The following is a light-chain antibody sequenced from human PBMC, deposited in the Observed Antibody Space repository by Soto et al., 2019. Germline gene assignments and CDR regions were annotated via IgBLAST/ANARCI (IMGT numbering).Light chain of an antibody. V-gene: IGLV2-14*03. CDR2: DVS. Sequence: QSVLTQPASVSGSPGQSIAISCTGTSSDVDAYNFVSWYQHHPGKAPKLMIFDVSNRPSGVSNRFSGSKSGNTASPTISGLQAEDEADYYCTSYTTSSTYVFGTGTKVTV. CDR3: TSYTTSSTYV. J-gene: IGLJ1*01. CDR1: SSDVDAYNF.